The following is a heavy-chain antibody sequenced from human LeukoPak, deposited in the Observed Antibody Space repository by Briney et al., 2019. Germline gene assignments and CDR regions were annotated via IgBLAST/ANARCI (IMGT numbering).Heavy chain of an antibody. V-gene: IGHV3-48*04. Sequence: PGGSLRLSCAASGFTFSRNSMVWVRQAPGKGLEWLSSISSSGSTIYYADSVEGRFTISRDNAKSSLYLQMISLRAEDTAVYYCARDRCDGDCRDWGYWGQGTLVTVSS. D-gene: IGHD2-21*02. CDR1: GFTFSRNS. CDR3: ARDRCDGDCRDWGY. J-gene: IGHJ4*02. CDR2: ISSSGSTI.